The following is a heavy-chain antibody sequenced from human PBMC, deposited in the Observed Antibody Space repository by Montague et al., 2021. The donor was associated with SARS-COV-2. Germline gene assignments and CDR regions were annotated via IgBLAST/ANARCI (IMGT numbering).Heavy chain of an antibody. CDR2: IYYSGST. CDR3: ASTYGGNLGYYYYYMDV. J-gene: IGHJ6*03. CDR1: GGSISSGGYY. Sequence: TRSLTCTVSGGSISSGGYYWSWIRQHPGKGLEWIGYIYYSGSTYYNPSLKSRVTISVDTSRNQFSLKLRSVTAADTAVYYCASTYGGNLGYYYYYMDVWGKGTPVTVSS. D-gene: IGHD4-23*01. V-gene: IGHV4-31*03.